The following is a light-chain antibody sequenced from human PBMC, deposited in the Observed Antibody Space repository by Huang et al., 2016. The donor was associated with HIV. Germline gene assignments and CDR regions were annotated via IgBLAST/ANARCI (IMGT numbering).Light chain of an antibody. CDR1: QSISTN. V-gene: IGKV3-15*01. J-gene: IGKJ2*01. Sequence: EIMLTLSPATLSVSPGARATLACRASQSISTNLAWYQQKPGLAPRLLIYSASTRATGIPARFSGSGSGTEFTLTISSLQSEDFAVYYCQQGETFGQGTKLEIK. CDR2: SAS. CDR3: QQGET.